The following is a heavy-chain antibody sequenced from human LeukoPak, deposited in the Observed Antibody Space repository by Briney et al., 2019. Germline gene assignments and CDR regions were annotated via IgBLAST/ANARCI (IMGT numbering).Heavy chain of an antibody. CDR1: GFTFSSYS. CDR3: ARELRYCSGGSCYAFDY. V-gene: IGHV3-21*01. Sequence: GGSLRLSCAASGFTFSSYSMNWVRQAPGKGLEWVSSISSSSSYIYYADSVKGRFTISRDNAKNSLYLQMNSLRAEDTAVYYCARELRYCSGGSCYAFDYWGQGTLVTVSS. D-gene: IGHD2-15*01. CDR2: ISSSSSYI. J-gene: IGHJ4*02.